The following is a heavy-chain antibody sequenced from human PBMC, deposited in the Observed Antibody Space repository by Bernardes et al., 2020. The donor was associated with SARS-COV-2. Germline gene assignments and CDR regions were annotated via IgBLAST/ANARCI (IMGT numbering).Heavy chain of an antibody. CDR1: GGSIISYF. V-gene: IGHV4-59*08. J-gene: IGHJ4*02. CDR3: ARHNEYSAYDSHFDY. CDR2: IYYIGST. Sequence: SETLSLTCTVSGGSIISYFWSWIRQPPGKGLSCIVYIYYIGSTDYNPSLKSRVTISVDTSYTQFSLKLSSLTAADTAVYYCARHNEYSAYDSHFDYWGQGNLVTVSS. D-gene: IGHD5-12*01.